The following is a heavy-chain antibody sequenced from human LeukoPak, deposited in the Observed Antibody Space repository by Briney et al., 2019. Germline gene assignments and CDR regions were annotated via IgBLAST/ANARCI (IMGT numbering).Heavy chain of an antibody. CDR2: MNPNSGNT. Sequence: ASVKVSCKASGYTFTSYDIKRVRQAPGQGLEWMGWMNPNSGNTGYAQKFQGRVTMTRNTSISTAYMELSSLRSEDTAVYYCARGGIKIVVVPENWFDPWGQGTLVTVSS. V-gene: IGHV1-8*01. CDR1: GYTFTSYD. D-gene: IGHD2-2*01. CDR3: ARGGIKIVVVPENWFDP. J-gene: IGHJ5*02.